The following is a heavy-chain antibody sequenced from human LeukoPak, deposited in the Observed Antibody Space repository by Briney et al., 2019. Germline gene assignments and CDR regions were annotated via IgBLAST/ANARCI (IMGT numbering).Heavy chain of an antibody. D-gene: IGHD4-17*01. V-gene: IGHV1-2*02. J-gene: IGHJ6*03. CDR2: INPNSGGT. Sequence: GASVKVSCKASGYTFTGYYMHWVRQAPGQGLEWMGWINPNSGGTNYAQKFQGRVTMTRDTSISTAYMELSRLRSDDTAVYYCARNYGDYYYYYMDVWGKGTTVTISS. CDR1: GYTFTGYY. CDR3: ARNYGDYYYYYMDV.